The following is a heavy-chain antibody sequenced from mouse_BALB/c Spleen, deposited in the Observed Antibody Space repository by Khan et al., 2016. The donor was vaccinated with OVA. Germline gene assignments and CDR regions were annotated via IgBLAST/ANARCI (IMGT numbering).Heavy chain of an antibody. CDR2: ISSGGDYT. J-gene: IGHJ3*01. D-gene: IGHD4-1*01. V-gene: IGHV5-6*01. CDR3: ASHLTGSFAD. Sequence: EVQLVESGGDLVKPGGSLKLSCAASGFTFSSYSMSWVRQTPDKRLEWVASISSGGDYTYYPDIVKGRFTISRDNAKNTLYLEMSSLKSEDTAMYYCASHLTGSFADWGQGILVTVSA. CDR1: GFTFSSYS.